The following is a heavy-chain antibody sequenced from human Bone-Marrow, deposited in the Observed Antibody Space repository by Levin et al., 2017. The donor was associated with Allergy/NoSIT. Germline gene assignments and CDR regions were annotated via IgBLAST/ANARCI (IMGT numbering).Heavy chain of an antibody. J-gene: IGHJ4*02. CDR1: GYTFTNYY. CDR2: INPSGGGT. D-gene: IGHD3-22*01. CDR3: ARVLYDSSAYSYPAYYDY. Sequence: ASVKVSCKASGYTFTNYYIHWVRQAPGQGLEWMGIINPSGGGTNYAQKFQGRVTMTSDTSTSTVYMELSSLRSEDTAVYYCARVLYDSSAYSYPAYYDYWGQGALVTVSS. V-gene: IGHV1-46*01.